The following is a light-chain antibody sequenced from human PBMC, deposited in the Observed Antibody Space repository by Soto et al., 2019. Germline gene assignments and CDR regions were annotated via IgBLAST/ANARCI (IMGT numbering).Light chain of an antibody. J-gene: IGLJ2*01. CDR2: DVS. CDR1: SRDVGGYNY. V-gene: IGLV2-14*01. Sequence: QSVLTQPAYVSGSLGQSITISCTGISRDVGGYNYVSWYQQHPGKAPKLMIYDVSNRPSGVSDRFSGSKSGNTASLTISGLQAEDEADYYCSSYTSSSTIFGGGTKLTVL. CDR3: SSYTSSSTI.